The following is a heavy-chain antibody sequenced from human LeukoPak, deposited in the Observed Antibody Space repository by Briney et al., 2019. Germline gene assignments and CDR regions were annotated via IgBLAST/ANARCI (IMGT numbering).Heavy chain of an antibody. D-gene: IGHD3-22*01. Sequence: ASVKVSCKASGYTFTSYYMHWVRRAPGQGLEWMGIINPSGGSTSYAQKFQGRVTMTRDMSTSTVYMELSSLRSEDTAVYYCASEYVEIYYDSSGYYLDYWGQGTLVTVSS. J-gene: IGHJ4*02. CDR3: ASEYVEIYYDSSGYYLDY. V-gene: IGHV1-46*01. CDR1: GYTFTSYY. CDR2: INPSGGST.